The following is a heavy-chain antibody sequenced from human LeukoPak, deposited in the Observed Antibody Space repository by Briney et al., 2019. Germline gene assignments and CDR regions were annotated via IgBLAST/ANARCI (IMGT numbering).Heavy chain of an antibody. D-gene: IGHD6-13*01. J-gene: IGHJ6*03. V-gene: IGHV4-34*01. CDR2: INHSGST. CDR3: ATRPRRIAAGGRKSRNLYHYKEL. CDR1: GGSFSGYY. Sequence: SETLSLTCAVSGGSFSGYYWSWIRQPPGKGLEWIGEINHSGSTNYNPSLKSRVTISVDTSKNQFSLKLSPVTAADTAVYSCATRPRRIAAGGRKSRNLYHYKELWGKGTTVTVSS.